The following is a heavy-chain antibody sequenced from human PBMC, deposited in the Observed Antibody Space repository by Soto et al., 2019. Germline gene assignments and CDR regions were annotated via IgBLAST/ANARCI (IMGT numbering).Heavy chain of an antibody. CDR2: ISSSGSTI. D-gene: IGHD2-21*02. V-gene: IGHV3-11*01. CDR3: AALVTAIVDY. J-gene: IGHJ4*02. CDR1: GFTFSDYD. Sequence: GLLVLSCAASGFTFSDYDMSGIRQAPGKGLEWVSYISSSGSTIYYADSVKGRFTISRDNAKNSLYLQMNSLRDEDTDVYYCAALVTAIVDYWGQGTLVTVSS.